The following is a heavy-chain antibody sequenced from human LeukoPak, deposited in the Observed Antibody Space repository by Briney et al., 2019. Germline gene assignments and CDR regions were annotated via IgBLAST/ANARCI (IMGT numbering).Heavy chain of an antibody. Sequence: PSGTLSLTCAVSGGSISSSNWWSWVRQPPGKGLEWIGEIYHSGSTNYNPSLKSRVTISVDKSKNQFSLKLSSVTAADTAVYYCARLLLYCSGGSCYRHFDYWGQGTLATVSS. CDR2: IYHSGST. D-gene: IGHD2-15*01. V-gene: IGHV4-4*02. CDR3: ARLLLYCSGGSCYRHFDY. CDR1: GGSISSSNW. J-gene: IGHJ4*02.